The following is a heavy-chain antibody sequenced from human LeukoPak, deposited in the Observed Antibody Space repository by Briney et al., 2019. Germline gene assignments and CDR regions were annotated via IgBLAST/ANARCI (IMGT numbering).Heavy chain of an antibody. Sequence: GRSLRLSCAASGFSFSSYAIHWVRQAPGKGLDWVAVISYDGSNKKYADSVKGRFTISRDNSKNTLYLQMNSLRAEDTAVYYCARVNSADAFDIWGQGTMVTVSS. CDR2: ISYDGSNK. CDR3: ARVNSADAFDI. J-gene: IGHJ3*02. V-gene: IGHV3-30*04. CDR1: GFSFSSYA. D-gene: IGHD4-23*01.